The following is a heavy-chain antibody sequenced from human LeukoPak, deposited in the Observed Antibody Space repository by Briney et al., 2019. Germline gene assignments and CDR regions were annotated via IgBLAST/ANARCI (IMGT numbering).Heavy chain of an antibody. J-gene: IGHJ5*02. V-gene: IGHV1-69*13. D-gene: IGHD3-9*01. CDR1: GGTFSSYA. Sequence: SVKVSCKASGGTFSSYAISWVRQAPGQGLEWMGGIIPIFGTANYAQKFQGRVTITADESTSTAYMELSSLRSEDTAVYYCARSIDILTGYASFDPWGQGTLVTVSS. CDR3: ARSIDILTGYASFDP. CDR2: IIPIFGTA.